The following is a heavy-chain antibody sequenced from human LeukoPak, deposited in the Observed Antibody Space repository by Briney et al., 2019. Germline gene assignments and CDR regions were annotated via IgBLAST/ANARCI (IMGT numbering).Heavy chain of an antibody. D-gene: IGHD4-23*01. CDR3: ARLYGGVLGGDI. Sequence: PSETLSLTCAVYGGSFGGYYWSWIRQPPGKGLEWIGEINHSGSTNYNPSLKSRVTISVDTSKNQFSLKLSSVTAADTAVYYCARLYGGVLGGDIWGQGTMVTVSS. J-gene: IGHJ3*02. V-gene: IGHV4-34*01. CDR2: INHSGST. CDR1: GGSFGGYY.